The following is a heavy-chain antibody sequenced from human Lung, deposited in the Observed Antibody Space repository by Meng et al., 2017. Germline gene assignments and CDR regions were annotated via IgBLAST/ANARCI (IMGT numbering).Heavy chain of an antibody. V-gene: IGHV4-34*01. CDR2: INHSGST. CDR3: ARGPTTMAHDFDY. Sequence: QRPRWCAGLLKPSATLSLTCVVSGGSFSDYYWSWIRQPPGKGLEWIGEINHSGSTNYNPSLESRATISVDTSQNNLSLKLTSVTAAYSAVYYCARGPTTMAHDFDYWGQGTLVTVSS. D-gene: IGHD4-11*01. J-gene: IGHJ4*02. CDR1: GGSFSDYY.